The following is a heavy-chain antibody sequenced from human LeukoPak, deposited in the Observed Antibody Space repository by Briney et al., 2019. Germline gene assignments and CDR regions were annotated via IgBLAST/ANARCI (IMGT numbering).Heavy chain of an antibody. Sequence: SQTLSLTCAISGDSVSSNTAAWHWIRQSPSRGLEWLGRTYYRSKWYKDYAVFVKSRITINPDTSKNQFSLQLNSVTPEDTAVYYCARVSDFSGWFDYWGQGTLVTVSS. V-gene: IGHV6-1*01. CDR1: GDSVSSNTAA. CDR2: TYYRSKWYK. CDR3: ARVSDFSGWFDY. J-gene: IGHJ4*02. D-gene: IGHD6-19*01.